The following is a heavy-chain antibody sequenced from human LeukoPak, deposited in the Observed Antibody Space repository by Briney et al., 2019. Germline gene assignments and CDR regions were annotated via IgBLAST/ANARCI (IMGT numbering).Heavy chain of an antibody. D-gene: IGHD2-15*01. CDR3: AKQLGYCSDGSCYFPY. CDR1: GFTFSSSA. CDR2: ISNNGGYT. Sequence: PGGSLRLSCAASGFTFSSSAMSWVRQAPGKGLEWVSAISNNGGYTYYADSVQGRFTISRDNSKSTLCLQMNSLRAEDTAVYYCAKQLGYCSDGSCYFPYWGQGTQVTVSS. J-gene: IGHJ4*02. V-gene: IGHV3-23*01.